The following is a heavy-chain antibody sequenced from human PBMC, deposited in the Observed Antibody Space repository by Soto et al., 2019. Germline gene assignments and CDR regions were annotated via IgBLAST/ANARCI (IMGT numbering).Heavy chain of an antibody. CDR1: GFTFSDYG. D-gene: IGHD6-19*01. CDR3: AKDRSRYSSGWHNWFDP. J-gene: IGHJ5*02. V-gene: IGHV3-23*01. Sequence: GSLRLSCAASGFTFSDYGMSWVRQAPGKGLDWVSSTSGSGDNTFYADSVKGRFTISRDNSKNKLYLQMNSLSPEDTAVYYCAKDRSRYSSGWHNWFDPWGQGTLVTAPQ. CDR2: TSGSGDNT.